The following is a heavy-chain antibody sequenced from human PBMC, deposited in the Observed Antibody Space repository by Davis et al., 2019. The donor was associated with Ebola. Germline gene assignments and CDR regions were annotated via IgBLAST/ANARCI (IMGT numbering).Heavy chain of an antibody. D-gene: IGHD2-15*01. CDR1: GGSISDYC. CDR2: VCFSRST. Sequence: MPSETLSLTCTVSGGSISDYCWSWIRQAPGKGLEWTGSVCFSRSTDYNPSLKSRVTISEDTSKNQLSLKLESVTAADTAMYYCARRGSGASFDHWGQGTLVTVSS. CDR3: ARRGSGASFDH. V-gene: IGHV4-59*08. J-gene: IGHJ5*02.